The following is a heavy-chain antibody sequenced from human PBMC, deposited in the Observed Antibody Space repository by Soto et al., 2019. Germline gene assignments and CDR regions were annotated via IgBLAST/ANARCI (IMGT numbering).Heavy chain of an antibody. V-gene: IGHV3-23*01. CDR3: AKDQYYDFWSGWSAFDI. J-gene: IGHJ3*02. Sequence: GGSLRLSCAASGFTFSGYTMNWVRQAPGKGLEWVSGISGSGGSTYYAESVKGRFTISRDNSKKTLYLKMNSLRAEDTAVYYCAKDQYYDFWSGWSAFDIWGQGTMVTVSS. CDR2: ISGSGGST. CDR1: GFTFSGYT. D-gene: IGHD3-3*01.